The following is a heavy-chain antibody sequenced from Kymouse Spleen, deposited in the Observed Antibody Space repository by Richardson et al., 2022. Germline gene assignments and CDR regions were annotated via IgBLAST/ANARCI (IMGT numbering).Heavy chain of an antibody. J-gene: IGHJ6*02. CDR2: ISYDGSNK. V-gene: IGHV3-30*18. CDR1: GFTFSSYG. Sequence: QVQLVESGGGVVQPGRSLRLSCAASGFTFSSYGMHWVRQAPGKGLEWVAVISYDGSNKYYADSVKGRFTISRDNSKNTLYLQMNSLRAEDTAVYYCAKDRGYSGYDSGNYYYGMDVWGQGTTVTVSS. D-gene: IGHD5-12*01. CDR3: AKDRGYSGYDSGNYYYGMDV.